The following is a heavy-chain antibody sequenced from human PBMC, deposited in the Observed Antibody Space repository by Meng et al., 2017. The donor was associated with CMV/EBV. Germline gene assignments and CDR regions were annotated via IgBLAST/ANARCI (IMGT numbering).Heavy chain of an antibody. J-gene: IGHJ6*02. CDR2: IYYSGST. V-gene: IGHV4-39*01. Sequence: GSLRLSCTVSGGSISSSSYYWGWIRQPPGKGLEWIGSIYYSGSTYYNPSLKSRVTISVDTSKNQFSLKLSSVTAAATAVYYCASTGRLAPYYYYGMDVWGQGTTVTVSS. CDR3: ASTGRLAPYYYYGMDV. D-gene: IGHD3-9*01. CDR1: GGSISSSSYY.